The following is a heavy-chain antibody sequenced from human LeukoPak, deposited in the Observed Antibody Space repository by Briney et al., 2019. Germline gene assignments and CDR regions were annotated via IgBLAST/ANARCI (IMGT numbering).Heavy chain of an antibody. Sequence: PSQTLSLTCTVSGGSISSGYSWTWIRQPAGKGLEWIGRIYISGNTDQNPSLKSRVTVSMDTSKNQFSLEMSSVTAADTAVYYCTRGWSSAGAFDIWGQGKMVTVSS. V-gene: IGHV4-61*02. D-gene: IGHD6-19*01. CDR1: GGSISSGYS. CDR2: IYISGNT. CDR3: TRGWSSAGAFDI. J-gene: IGHJ3*02.